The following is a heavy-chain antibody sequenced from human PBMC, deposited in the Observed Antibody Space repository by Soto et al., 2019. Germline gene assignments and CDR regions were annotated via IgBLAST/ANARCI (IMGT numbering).Heavy chain of an antibody. J-gene: IGHJ6*02. D-gene: IGHD3-9*01. V-gene: IGHV3-9*01. CDR1: EFTFDDYA. CDR3: AKDGSSILNYGMDG. Sequence: LRLSCAASEFTFDDYAMHWVRKAPGKGLEWVSGISWNSDNIGYADSVKGRFTISRDNVKNSLYLQMNSLRAEDTALYYCAKDGSSILNYGMDGWGQGTTVTVYS. CDR2: ISWNSDNI.